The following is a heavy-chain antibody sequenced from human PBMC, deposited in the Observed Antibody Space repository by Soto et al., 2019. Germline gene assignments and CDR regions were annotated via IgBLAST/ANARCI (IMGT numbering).Heavy chain of an antibody. V-gene: IGHV3-11*05. J-gene: IGHJ5*02. CDR2: ISSSSSYT. D-gene: IGHD3-16*01. Sequence: PGGSLRLSCAASGFTFSDYYMSWIRQAPGKGLEWVSYISSSSSYTNYADSVKGRFTISRDNAKNSLYLQMNSLRAEDTAVYYCARDVFGHLLWGLSQNYNWFDPWGQGTLVTVSS. CDR3: ARDVFGHLLWGLSQNYNWFDP. CDR1: GFTFSDYY.